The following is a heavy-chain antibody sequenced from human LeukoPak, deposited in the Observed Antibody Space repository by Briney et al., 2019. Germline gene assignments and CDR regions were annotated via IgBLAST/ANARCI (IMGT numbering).Heavy chain of an antibody. CDR2: ISSSSTHI. D-gene: IGHD3-22*01. Sequence: WGPLRLSCAASGFTFSSYSMNWVRQAPGKGLGYVSSISSSSTHIYYADSLKGRFTISRDNAKNSLYLQMNSLRAEDTAVYYCARDLTADDSGGYLEDAFDVWGQGTMVTVSS. J-gene: IGHJ3*01. V-gene: IGHV3-21*01. CDR3: ARDLTADDSGGYLEDAFDV. CDR1: GFTFSSYS.